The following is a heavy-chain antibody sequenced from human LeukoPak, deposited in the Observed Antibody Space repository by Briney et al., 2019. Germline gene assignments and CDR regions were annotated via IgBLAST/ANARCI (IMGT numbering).Heavy chain of an antibody. CDR2: ISSSSSTI. D-gene: IGHD2-15*01. J-gene: IGHJ4*02. V-gene: IGHV3-48*01. CDR3: ARDLAPYCSGGSCSAFDY. CDR1: GFTFSSYS. Sequence: PGGSLRLSCAASGFTFSSYSMNWVRQAPGKGLEWVSYISSSSSTIYYADSVKGRFTISRDNAKNSLYLQMNSLRAEDTALYYCARDLAPYCSGGSCSAFDYWGQGTLVTVSS.